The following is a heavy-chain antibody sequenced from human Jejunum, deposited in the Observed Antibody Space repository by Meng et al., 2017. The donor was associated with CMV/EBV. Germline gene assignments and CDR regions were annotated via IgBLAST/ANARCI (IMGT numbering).Heavy chain of an antibody. D-gene: IGHD5-18*01. J-gene: IGHJ2*01. Sequence: FNFRDHWLAWVRQAPGTGLEWVANSHDDESETTFADSVKGRFTISRDNTKNSVFLQMNSLRVEDTAIYYCAREGTQLWPPSWFFDLWGRGTLVTVSS. CDR1: FNFRDHW. CDR2: SHDDESET. CDR3: AREGTQLWPPSWFFDL. V-gene: IGHV3-7*01.